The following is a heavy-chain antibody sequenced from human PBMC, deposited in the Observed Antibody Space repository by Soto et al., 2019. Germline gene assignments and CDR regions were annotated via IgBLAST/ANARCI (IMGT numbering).Heavy chain of an antibody. J-gene: IGHJ6*02. CDR1: GFTFTSYA. CDR3: AKNGDIVVVPAPRGMDV. V-gene: IGHV3-23*01. Sequence: WMSLRLSCAASGFTFTSYAMSCVHQAPGKGLEWVSAISGSGGSTYYADSVKGRFTISRDNSKNTLYLQMNSLRAEDTAVYYCAKNGDIVVVPAPRGMDVWGQGTTVTVSS. D-gene: IGHD2-2*01. CDR2: ISGSGGST.